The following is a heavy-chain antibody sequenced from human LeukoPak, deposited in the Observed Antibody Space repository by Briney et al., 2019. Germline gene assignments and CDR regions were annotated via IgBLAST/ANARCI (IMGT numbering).Heavy chain of an antibody. V-gene: IGHV4-34*01. D-gene: IGHD6-19*01. Sequence: SETMSLTCAVYGGSFSGYYWSWIRQPPGKGLEWIGEINHSGSTNYNPSLKSRVTISVDTSKSQLSLKVSSVTAADTAVYYCARAKKAVAGFFDYWAREPWSPSPQ. CDR3: ARAKKAVAGFFDY. J-gene: IGHJ4*02. CDR1: GGSFSGYY. CDR2: INHSGST.